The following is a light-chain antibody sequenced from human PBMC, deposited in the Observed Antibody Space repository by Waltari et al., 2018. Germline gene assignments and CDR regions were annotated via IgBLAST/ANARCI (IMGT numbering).Light chain of an antibody. CDR2: DVS. CDR1: SSDVGCYNY. Sequence: QSALTQPASVSGSPGQSITISCTGTSSDVGCYNYVPWYQQHPGKAPKLMIYDVSNRPSGVSNRFSGSKSGNTASLTISGLQAEDEADYYCSSYTSSLPVVFGGGTKLTVL. V-gene: IGLV2-14*03. CDR3: SSYTSSLPVV. J-gene: IGLJ2*01.